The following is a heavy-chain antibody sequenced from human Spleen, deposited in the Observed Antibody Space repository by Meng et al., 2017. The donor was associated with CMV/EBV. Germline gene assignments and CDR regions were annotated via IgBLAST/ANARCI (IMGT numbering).Heavy chain of an antibody. D-gene: IGHD6-13*01. V-gene: IGHV4-34*01. CDR1: GGSFSGYY. CDR2: IYYSGST. Sequence: SETLSLTCAVYGGSFSGYYWSWIRQPPGKGLEWIGSIYYSGSTYYNPSLKSRVTISVDTSKNQFSLKLSSVTAADTAVYYCARYYSSSWLGYYYGMDVWGQGTTVTVSS. CDR3: ARYYSSSWLGYYYGMDV. J-gene: IGHJ6*02.